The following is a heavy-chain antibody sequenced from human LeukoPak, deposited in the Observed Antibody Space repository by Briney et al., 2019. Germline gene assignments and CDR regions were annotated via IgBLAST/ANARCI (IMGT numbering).Heavy chain of an antibody. V-gene: IGHV1-18*04. Sequence: GASVKVSCKASGYTFTSYYMHWVRQAPGQVLEWMGWISTYHGNTNYAQIFQDRVTLTTDTSTSTAYMELRRLRSDDTAVYYCARQPNHYDTSGYDYWGQGTLVTVSS. CDR2: ISTYHGNT. D-gene: IGHD3-22*01. CDR1: GYTFTSYY. CDR3: ARQPNHYDTSGYDY. J-gene: IGHJ4*02.